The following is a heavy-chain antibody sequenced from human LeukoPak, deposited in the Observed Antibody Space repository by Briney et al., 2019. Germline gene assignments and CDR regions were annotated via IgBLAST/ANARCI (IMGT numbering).Heavy chain of an antibody. CDR1: GFTFSAYA. Sequence: PGGSLRLSCEASGFTFSAYAMTWVRQAPGKGLEWVSSIGSDNKPHYSESVKGRFAISRDNSKSMLFLQLNSLRAEDTALYYCAKVGAVAAVDYWGQGTLVTVSS. J-gene: IGHJ4*02. CDR2: IGSDNKP. V-gene: IGHV3-23*05. CDR3: AKVGAVAAVDY. D-gene: IGHD6-19*01.